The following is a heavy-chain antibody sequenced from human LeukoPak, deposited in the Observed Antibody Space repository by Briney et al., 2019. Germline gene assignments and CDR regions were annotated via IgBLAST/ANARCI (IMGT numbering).Heavy chain of an antibody. CDR3: ARLDSSIVAADSYDY. D-gene: IGHD6-13*01. Sequence: SGGSLRLSCAASGFTFSNYWMSWVRQAPGKGLEWVANIKQDGSEKYYVDSVKGRFTISRDNAKKSLYLQMNSLRAEDTAVYYCARLDSSIVAADSYDYWGQGTLVTVSS. CDR2: IKQDGSEK. J-gene: IGHJ4*02. V-gene: IGHV3-7*01. CDR1: GFTFSNYW.